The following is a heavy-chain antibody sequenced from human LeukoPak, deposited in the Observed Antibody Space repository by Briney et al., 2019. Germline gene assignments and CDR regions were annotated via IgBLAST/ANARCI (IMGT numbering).Heavy chain of an antibody. CDR3: ARIVVVAASNYFDY. V-gene: IGHV3-20*04. D-gene: IGHD2-15*01. CDR1: GFTLDDYG. Sequence: PGGSLRLSCAASGFTLDDYGMSSVRQAPGKGLEWVSGINWNGGSTGYADSVKGRFTISRDNAKNSLYLQMNSLRAEDTALYYCARIVVVAASNYFDYWGQGTLVTVSS. CDR2: INWNGGST. J-gene: IGHJ4*02.